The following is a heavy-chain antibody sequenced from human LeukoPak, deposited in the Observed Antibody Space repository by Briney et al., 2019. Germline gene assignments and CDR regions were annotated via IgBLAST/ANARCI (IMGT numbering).Heavy chain of an antibody. CDR2: IIPIFGTA. D-gene: IGHD3-10*01. J-gene: IGHJ5*02. Sequence: EWMGGIIPIFGTANYAQKFQGRVTITADESTSTAYMELSSLRSEDTAVYYCATDYYGSGTSWGQGTLVTVSS. V-gene: IGHV1-69*01. CDR3: ATDYYGSGTS.